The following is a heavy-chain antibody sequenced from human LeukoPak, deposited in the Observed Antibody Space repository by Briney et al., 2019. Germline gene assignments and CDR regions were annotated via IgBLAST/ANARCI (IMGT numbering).Heavy chain of an antibody. CDR3: ARENSYSSSWTDAFDI. Sequence: SVKVSRKASGGTFSSYAISWVRQAPGQGLEWMGRIIPIFGTANYAQKFQGRVTITTDESTSTAYMELSSLRSEDTAVYYCARENSYSSSWTDAFDIWGQGTMVTVSS. CDR1: GGTFSSYA. V-gene: IGHV1-69*05. J-gene: IGHJ3*02. D-gene: IGHD6-13*01. CDR2: IIPIFGTA.